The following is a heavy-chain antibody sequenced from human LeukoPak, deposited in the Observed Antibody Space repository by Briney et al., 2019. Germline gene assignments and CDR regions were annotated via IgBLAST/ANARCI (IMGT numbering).Heavy chain of an antibody. CDR1: GYTFTSYY. CDR3: ARGPGDYVWGSYRPFDY. J-gene: IGHJ4*02. Sequence: GASVKVSCKASGYTFTSYYMHWVRQAPGQGLEWMGWINPNSGGTNYAQKFQGRVTMTRDTSISTAYMELSRLRSDDTAVYYCARGPGDYVWGSYRPFDYWGQGTLVTVSS. CDR2: INPNSGGT. D-gene: IGHD3-16*02. V-gene: IGHV1-2*02.